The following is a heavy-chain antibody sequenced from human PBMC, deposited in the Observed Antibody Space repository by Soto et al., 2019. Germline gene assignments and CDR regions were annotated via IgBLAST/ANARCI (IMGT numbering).Heavy chain of an antibody. CDR3: AMASVHTVFPDF. V-gene: IGHV3-33*01. CDR1: GFTFSSYG. Sequence: GGSLRLSCAASGFTFSSYGMHWVRQAPGKGLEWVAVIWYDGSNTYYADSVKGRFSISRDNSKNTLYLQMNSLRAEDTAVYYCAMASVHTVFPDFWGQGTLVTVSS. J-gene: IGHJ4*02. D-gene: IGHD3-3*01. CDR2: IWYDGSNT.